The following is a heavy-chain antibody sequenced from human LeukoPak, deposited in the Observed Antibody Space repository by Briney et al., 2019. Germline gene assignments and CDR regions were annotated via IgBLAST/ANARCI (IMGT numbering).Heavy chain of an antibody. J-gene: IGHJ6*02. Sequence: SETLSLTCTVSGGSISGYYWSWIRQPPGKGLEWIGEINHSGSTNYNPSLKSRVTISVDTSKNQFSLKLSSVTAADTAVYYCATIPAARYYYYYGMDVWGQGTTVTVSS. CDR3: ATIPAARYYYYYGMDV. CDR1: GGSISGYY. V-gene: IGHV4-34*01. CDR2: INHSGST. D-gene: IGHD2-2*01.